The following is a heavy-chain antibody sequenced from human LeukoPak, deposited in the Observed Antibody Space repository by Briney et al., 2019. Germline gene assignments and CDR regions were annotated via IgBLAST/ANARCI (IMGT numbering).Heavy chain of an antibody. V-gene: IGHV4-39*01. CDR2: IYYSGST. CDR3: ARQHGYYYGSGSYPGTYNWFDP. CDR1: LDSITSTTYY. Sequence: TSETLSLTCTVSLDSITSTTYYWGWIRQPPGKGLEWIGTIYYSGSTYYNSSLKSRITMSIDTSKNQFSLKLSSVTAADTAVYYCARQHGYYYGSGSYPGTYNWFDPWGQGTLVTVSS. D-gene: IGHD3-10*01. J-gene: IGHJ5*02.